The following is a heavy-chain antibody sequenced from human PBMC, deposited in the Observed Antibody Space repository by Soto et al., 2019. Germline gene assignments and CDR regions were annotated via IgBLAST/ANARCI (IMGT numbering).Heavy chain of an antibody. CDR1: GGSISSYY. CDR2: IYYSGST. Sequence: SETLSLTCTVSGGSISSYYWSWIRQPPGKGLEWIGYIYYSGSTNYNPSLKSRVTISVDTSKNQFSLKLSSVTAADTAVYYCARDKRHSGYSSSWFGMDVWGQGTTVTVS. D-gene: IGHD6-13*01. CDR3: ARDKRHSGYSSSWFGMDV. V-gene: IGHV4-59*01. J-gene: IGHJ6*02.